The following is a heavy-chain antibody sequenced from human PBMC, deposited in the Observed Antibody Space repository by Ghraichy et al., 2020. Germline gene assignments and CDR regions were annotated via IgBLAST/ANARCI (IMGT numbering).Heavy chain of an antibody. CDR3: ARAKSGTGPDY. D-gene: IGHD6-13*01. CDR1: GGSISSYS. Sequence: SETLSLTCTVSGGSISSYSWSWIRQPPGKGLEWIGYIYNSGSTNYNPSLKSRVTISADTSKNQFSLKLNSVTAADTAVYYCARAKSGTGPDYWGQGTLVTVSS. CDR2: IYNSGST. J-gene: IGHJ4*01. V-gene: IGHV4-59*01.